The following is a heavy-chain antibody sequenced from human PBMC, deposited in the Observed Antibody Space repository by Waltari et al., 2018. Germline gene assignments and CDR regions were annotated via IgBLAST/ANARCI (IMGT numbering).Heavy chain of an antibody. CDR3: ARGSNGAFDY. V-gene: IGHV3-7*04. CDR1: AFTFNSYW. CDR2: IKGDGGEK. D-gene: IGHD3-10*01. J-gene: IGHJ4*02. Sequence: EVQLVESGGSLVQPGGSLRLSCAASAFTFNSYWIYWIRQAPGKGLEWVADIKGDGGEKYYVDSVKGRFTISRDNAKNSLYLEMNSLRAEDTAVYFCARGSNGAFDYWGQGTLVTVSS.